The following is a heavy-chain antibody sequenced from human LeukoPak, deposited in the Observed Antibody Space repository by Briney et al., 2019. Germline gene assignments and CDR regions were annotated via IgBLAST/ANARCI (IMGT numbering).Heavy chain of an antibody. V-gene: IGHV3-53*01. CDR1: GFTVSSNY. D-gene: IGHD3-16*01. J-gene: IGHJ5*02. Sequence: GGSLRLSCAASGFTVSSNYMSWVRQAPGKGLEWVSVIYSGGSTYYADSVKGRFTISRDNSKNTLYLQMNSLRAEDTAVYYCARRRGGITWFDPWGQGTLVTVSS. CDR3: ARRRGGITWFDP. CDR2: IYSGGST.